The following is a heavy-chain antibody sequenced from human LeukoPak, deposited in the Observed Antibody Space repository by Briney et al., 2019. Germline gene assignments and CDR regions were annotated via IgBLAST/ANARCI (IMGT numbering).Heavy chain of an antibody. J-gene: IGHJ4*02. CDR3: ARDADGDYVMDY. Sequence: GASVKVSCKASRYTFTGHYMHWVRQAPGQRLEWMGWINAGNGNTKYSQKFQGRVTITRDTSASTAYMELSSLRSEDTAVYYCARDADGDYVMDYWGQGTLVTVSS. V-gene: IGHV1-3*01. CDR2: INAGNGNT. D-gene: IGHD4-17*01. CDR1: RYTFTGHY.